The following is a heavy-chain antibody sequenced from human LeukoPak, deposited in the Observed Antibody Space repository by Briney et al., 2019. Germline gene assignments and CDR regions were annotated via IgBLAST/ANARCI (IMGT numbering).Heavy chain of an antibody. D-gene: IGHD5-24*01. CDR2: VSNSGANR. CDR3: AKDGLSGYNFDF. CDR1: GFTFSSCA. Sequence: GGSLRLSCAASGFTFSSCAMAWVRQAPGKGLEWVSTVSNSGANRYHADTVKGRFTISRDNSQNTLLLQMNSLRGEDTAVYYCAKDGLSGYNFDFWGRGTLVCVSS. J-gene: IGHJ5*01. V-gene: IGHV3-23*01.